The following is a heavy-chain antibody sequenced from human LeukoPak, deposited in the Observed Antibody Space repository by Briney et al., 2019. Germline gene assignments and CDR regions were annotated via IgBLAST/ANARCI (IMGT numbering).Heavy chain of an antibody. CDR3: AREGRVSSYDFDC. Sequence: GGSLRLSCAASGFTFSSYWMHWVRQAPGKGLVWVSRINSDGSSITYADSVKGRFTISRDNAKNTLYLQMSSLRVEDTAVYYCAREGRVSSYDFDCWGQGTLVTVSS. CDR1: GFTFSSYW. J-gene: IGHJ4*02. D-gene: IGHD5-12*01. CDR2: INSDGSSI. V-gene: IGHV3-74*03.